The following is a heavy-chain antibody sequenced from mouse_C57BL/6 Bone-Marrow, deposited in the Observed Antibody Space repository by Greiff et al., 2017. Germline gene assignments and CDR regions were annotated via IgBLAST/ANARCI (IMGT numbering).Heavy chain of an antibody. CDR2: ISDGGSYT. J-gene: IGHJ3*01. V-gene: IGHV5-4*01. CDR3: ARDEGLRPWFAY. Sequence: EVKLVESGGGLVKPGGSLKLSCAASGFTFSSYAMSWVRQTPEKRLEWVATISDGGSYTYYPDNVKGRFTISRDNAKNNLYRQMSHLKSEDTAMYYCARDEGLRPWFAYWGQGTLVTVSA. D-gene: IGHD2-4*01. CDR1: GFTFSSYA.